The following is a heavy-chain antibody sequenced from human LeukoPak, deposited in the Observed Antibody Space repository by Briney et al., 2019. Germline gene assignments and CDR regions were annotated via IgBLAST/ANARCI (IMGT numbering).Heavy chain of an antibody. CDR1: RFTFSSYE. J-gene: IGHJ3*02. CDR3: AREAAADVFDI. CDR2: ISSSGSTI. Sequence: SGGSLRLSCAASRFTFSSYEMNCVRQTPGKGLEWVSYISSSGSTISYADSVKGRFTISRDNAKNSLYLQMNSLRADDTAVYYCAREAAADVFDIWGQGTMVTVSS. V-gene: IGHV3-48*03. D-gene: IGHD6-13*01.